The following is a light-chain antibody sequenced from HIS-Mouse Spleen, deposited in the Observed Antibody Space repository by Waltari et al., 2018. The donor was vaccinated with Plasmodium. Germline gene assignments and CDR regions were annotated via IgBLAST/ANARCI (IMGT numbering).Light chain of an antibody. CDR1: QSVSSY. J-gene: IGKJ4*01. CDR2: DAS. CDR3: QQRSNWPSLT. Sequence: EMLLTQSPATLYLSHGERATLFYRPSQSVSSYLAWYPQKPGQAPRLLIYDASNRATGIPARFSGSGSGTDFTLTISSLEPEDFAVYYCQQRSNWPSLTFGGGTKVEIK. V-gene: IGKV3-11*01.